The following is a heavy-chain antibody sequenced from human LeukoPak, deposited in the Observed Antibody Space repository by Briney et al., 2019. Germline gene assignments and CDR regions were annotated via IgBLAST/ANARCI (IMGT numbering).Heavy chain of an antibody. J-gene: IGHJ4*02. D-gene: IGHD2-21*02. CDR2: ISGSGGST. CDR3: EANCGGNCPFDY. Sequence: GGSLRLSCAASGFTFSNYAMNWVRQAPGKGLEWVSAISGSGGSTYYADSVKGRSTISRDNSRNTLYLQMNSLRAEDTAVYYCEANCGGNCPFDYWGQGTLVTVSS. CDR1: GFTFSNYA. V-gene: IGHV3-23*01.